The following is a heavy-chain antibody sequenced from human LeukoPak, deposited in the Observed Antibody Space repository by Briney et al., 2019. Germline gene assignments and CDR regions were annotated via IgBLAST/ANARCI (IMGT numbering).Heavy chain of an antibody. CDR2: ISAYNGNT. CDR1: GYTFTSYG. V-gene: IGHV1-18*01. J-gene: IGHJ5*02. CDR3: ARDRESDIVVVPAAIRWFDP. Sequence: ASVKVSCKASGYTFTSYGISWGRQAPGQGLEWMGWISAYNGNTNYAQKLQGRVTMTTDTSTSTAYMELRSLRSDDTAVYYCARDRESDIVVVPAAIRWFDPWGQGTLVTVSS. D-gene: IGHD2-2*02.